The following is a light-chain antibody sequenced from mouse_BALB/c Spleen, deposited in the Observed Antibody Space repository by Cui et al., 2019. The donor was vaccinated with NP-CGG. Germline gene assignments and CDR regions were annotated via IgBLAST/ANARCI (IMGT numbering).Light chain of an antibody. Sequence: QAVVTQESALTTSPGETVTLTSRSSTGAVTTTNYANWVQEKPDHFFTGLIGGTNNRAPGVPARFSGSLIGDKAALTITGAQNEDEAIYFCALWYSNHWVFGGGTKLTVL. CDR3: ALWYSNHWV. CDR1: TGAVTTTNY. J-gene: IGLJ1*01. CDR2: GTN. V-gene: IGLV1*01.